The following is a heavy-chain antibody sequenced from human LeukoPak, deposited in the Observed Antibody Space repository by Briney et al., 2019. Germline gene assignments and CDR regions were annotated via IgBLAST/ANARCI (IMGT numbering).Heavy chain of an antibody. J-gene: IGHJ5*02. CDR1: GASISSGRYY. D-gene: IGHD3-16*01. CDR2: IYYSGTT. Sequence: SETLSLTCTVSGASISSGRYYWSWIRQYPGKGLEWIGYIYYSGTTYYNPSLKSRAIISIDTSKNQFSLNLTSVTAADTAVYFCARDPSGGGNWFDPWGQGTLVTVSS. CDR3: ARDPSGGGNWFDP. V-gene: IGHV4-31*03.